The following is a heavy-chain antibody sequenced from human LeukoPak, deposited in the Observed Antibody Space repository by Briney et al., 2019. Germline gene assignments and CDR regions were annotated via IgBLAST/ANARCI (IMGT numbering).Heavy chain of an antibody. CDR3: ARGDGYNFFDY. D-gene: IGHD5-24*01. Sequence: GGSLRLSCAASGFSVTNNYMSWVRQAPGKGLEWVSVFYVGGATYYADSVKGRFTISRDNSENTLYLQMKSLRAEDTAVYYCARGDGYNFFDYWAQGTLVTVSS. J-gene: IGHJ4*02. CDR2: FYVGGAT. V-gene: IGHV3-53*01. CDR1: GFSVTNNY.